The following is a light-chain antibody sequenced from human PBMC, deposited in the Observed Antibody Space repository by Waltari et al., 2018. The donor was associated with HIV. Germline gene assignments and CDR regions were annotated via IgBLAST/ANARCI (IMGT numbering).Light chain of an antibody. Sequence: SYELTQAPSVSVSSGQTAKITCSGDALSRPFVFWYQQQSGQAPRMMIFKDNERPSGIPARFSAASSGSTSTLTISGVQAEDEADYYCQSGHNSDSIFGGGTKLTVL. CDR3: QSGHNSDSI. J-gene: IGLJ2*01. CDR1: ALSRPF. V-gene: IGLV3-25*03. CDR2: KDN.